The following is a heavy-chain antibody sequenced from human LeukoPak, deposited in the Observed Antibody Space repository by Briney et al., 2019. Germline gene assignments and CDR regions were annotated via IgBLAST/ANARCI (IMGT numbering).Heavy chain of an antibody. CDR3: AIPGEAATMYYFDY. J-gene: IGHJ4*02. D-gene: IGHD2-15*01. CDR1: GGSISSYY. Sequence: KASETLSLTCTVSGGSISSYYWSWIRQPPGKGLEWIGYIYYSGSTNYNPSLKSRVTISVDTSKNQFSLKLSSVTAADTAVYYCAIPGEAATMYYFDYWGQGTLVTVSS. V-gene: IGHV4-59*12. CDR2: IYYSGST.